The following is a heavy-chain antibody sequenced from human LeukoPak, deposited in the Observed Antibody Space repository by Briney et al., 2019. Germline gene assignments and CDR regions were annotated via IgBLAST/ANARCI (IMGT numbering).Heavy chain of an antibody. V-gene: IGHV3-48*02. J-gene: IGHJ4*02. D-gene: IGHD5-18*01. CDR3: ARVVYSYGQYYFDY. CDR1: GFTFSSYS. CDR2: ISTGSSTI. Sequence: GGPLRLSCAASGFTFSSYSMNWVRQAPGKGLEWVSYISTGSSTIYYAGSVKGRFTISRDNAKNSLYLQMNSLRDEDTAVYYCARVVYSYGQYYFDYWGQGTLVPVSS.